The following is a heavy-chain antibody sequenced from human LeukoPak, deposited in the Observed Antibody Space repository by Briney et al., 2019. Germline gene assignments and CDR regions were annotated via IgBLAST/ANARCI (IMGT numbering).Heavy chain of an antibody. D-gene: IGHD3-10*01. CDR2: ISYDGSNK. Sequence: GGSLRLSCAASGFTFSSYGMHWVRQAPGKGLEWVAVISYDGSNKYYADSVKGRFTISRDNSKNTLYLQMNSLRAEDTAVYYCAKDSLWFGELYWGQGTLVTVSS. CDR3: AKDSLWFGELY. V-gene: IGHV3-30*18. J-gene: IGHJ4*02. CDR1: GFTFSSYG.